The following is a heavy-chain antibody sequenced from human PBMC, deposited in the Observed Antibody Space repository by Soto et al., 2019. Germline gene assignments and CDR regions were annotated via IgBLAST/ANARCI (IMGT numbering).Heavy chain of an antibody. CDR1: GFTVSSNY. V-gene: IGHV3-66*01. Sequence: EVQLVETGGGLVQPGGSLRLSCAASGFTVSSNYMSWVRQAPGKGLEWVSVIYSGGSTYYADSVKGRFTISRDNSKNTLYLQMNSLRAEDTAVYYCARAVLLWFHDPSYYFDYWGQGTLVTVSS. J-gene: IGHJ4*02. CDR3: ARAVLLWFHDPSYYFDY. CDR2: IYSGGST. D-gene: IGHD3-10*01.